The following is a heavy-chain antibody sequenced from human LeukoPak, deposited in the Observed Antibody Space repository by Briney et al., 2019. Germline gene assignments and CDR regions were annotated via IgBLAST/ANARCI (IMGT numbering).Heavy chain of an antibody. CDR2: IYYSGTT. CDR1: DGSISSSSYS. Sequence: ASETLSLTCTVSDGSISSSSYSWGWVRQPPGKGLEWIGSIYYSGTTYYNPSLKSRVAISVDTSKNQFSLKLRSVTAADTAVYYCARPGSSGWFPWDSWGQGTLVTVSS. V-gene: IGHV4-39*01. CDR3: ARPGSSGWFPWDS. J-gene: IGHJ4*02. D-gene: IGHD6-13*01.